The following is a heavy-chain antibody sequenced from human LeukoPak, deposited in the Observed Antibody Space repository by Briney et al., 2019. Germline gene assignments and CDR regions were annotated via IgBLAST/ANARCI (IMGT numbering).Heavy chain of an antibody. V-gene: IGHV3-30-3*01. CDR2: ISYDGSNK. D-gene: IGHD3-10*01. CDR3: ARSNRSRGFGELFYAFDI. J-gene: IGHJ3*02. CDR1: GFSFSSYA. Sequence: GGSLRLSCAASGFSFSSYAMHWVRQAPGKGLEWVAVISYDGSNKYYADSVKGRFTISRDNSKNTLYLQMNSLRAEDTAVYYCARSNRSRGFGELFYAFDIWGQGTMVTVSS.